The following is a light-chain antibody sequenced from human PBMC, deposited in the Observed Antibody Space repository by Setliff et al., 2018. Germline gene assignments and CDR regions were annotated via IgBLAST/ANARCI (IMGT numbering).Light chain of an antibody. CDR1: NSDIGHNNF. CDR2: EVN. Sequence: QSALTQPASVSGSPGQSITISCTGTNSDIGHNNFVSWYQQHPGKAPKLIIYEVNNRPSGISLRFSGSKSANTASLTIAGPQPEDESIYYCSSYSTGNTLVLFGGGTKVTVL. CDR3: SSYSTGNTLVL. J-gene: IGLJ2*01. V-gene: IGLV2-14*01.